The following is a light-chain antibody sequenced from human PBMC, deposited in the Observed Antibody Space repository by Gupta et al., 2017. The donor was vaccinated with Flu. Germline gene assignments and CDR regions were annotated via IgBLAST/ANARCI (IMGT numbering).Light chain of an antibody. V-gene: IGLV1-47*01. CDR1: NNNIESLF. J-gene: IGLJ1*01. CDR2: RNN. CDR3: MTGGHGLGAFV. Sequence: IFSSCGSNNNIESLFTRCHQHPAAAARKLLIYRNNRRSAGVPGCFSASKSGSSASLTISGHRSEDAADYYCMTGGHGLGAFVFGTGTKVTVL.